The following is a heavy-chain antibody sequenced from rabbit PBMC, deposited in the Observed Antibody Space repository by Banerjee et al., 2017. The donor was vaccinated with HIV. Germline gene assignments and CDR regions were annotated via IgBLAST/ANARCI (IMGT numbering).Heavy chain of an antibody. Sequence: QLKESGGGLVQPGGSLKLSCKASGFDFISYYMSWVRQAPGKGLEWIGYIDPVFGSTYYASWVNGRFTISSHNAQNTLYLQLNSLTAADTATYFCARDVDPMMTVVPFNLWGPGTLVTVS. CDR3: ARDVDPMMTVVPFNL. CDR2: IDPVFGST. V-gene: IGHV1S7*01. J-gene: IGHJ4*01. D-gene: IGHD2-1*01. CDR1: GFDFISYY.